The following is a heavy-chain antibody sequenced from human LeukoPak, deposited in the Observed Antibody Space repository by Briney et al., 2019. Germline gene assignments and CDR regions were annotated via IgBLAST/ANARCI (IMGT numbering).Heavy chain of an antibody. D-gene: IGHD3-3*01. CDR3: ARPQYEIWSGYLLINH. CDR2: ISYDGNTQ. Sequence: GRSLRLSCAASGFTFSRYAFHWVRQAPGKGLERVAVISYDGNTQYYADSVKGRFTISRDNSKSTVYLQMNSLRAEDTAVYYCARPQYEIWSGYLLINHWGQGTLVTVSS. J-gene: IGHJ5*02. V-gene: IGHV3-30*01. CDR1: GFTFSRYA.